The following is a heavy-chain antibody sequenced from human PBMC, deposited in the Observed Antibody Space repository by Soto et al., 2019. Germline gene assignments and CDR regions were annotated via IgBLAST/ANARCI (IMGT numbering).Heavy chain of an antibody. CDR2: ISSSSSTI. V-gene: IGHV3-48*04. D-gene: IGHD2-2*01. Sequence: GGSLRLSCAASGFTFSSYSMNWVRQAPGKGLEWVSYISSSSSTIYYADSVKGRFTISRDNAKNSLYLQMNSLRAEDTAVYYCAREAIPEVPAAIEIGYYYYGMDVWGQGTTVTVSS. CDR1: GFTFSSYS. J-gene: IGHJ6*02. CDR3: AREAIPEVPAAIEIGYYYYGMDV.